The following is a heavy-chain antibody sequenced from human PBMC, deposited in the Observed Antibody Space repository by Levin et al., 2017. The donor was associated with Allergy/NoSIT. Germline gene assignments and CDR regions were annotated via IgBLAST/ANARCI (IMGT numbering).Heavy chain of an antibody. CDR3: AGSYSSNWFDP. V-gene: IGHV3-74*01. J-gene: IGHJ5*02. Sequence: QPGGSLRLSCAASGFTFSSYWMHWVRHAPGKGLVWVSRINSDGGSTTYADSVKGRFTISRDNAKNTLYLQMDSLRAEDTAMYYCAGSYSSNWFDPWGQGTLVTVSS. CDR1: GFTFSSYW. CDR2: INSDGGST. D-gene: IGHD2-15*01.